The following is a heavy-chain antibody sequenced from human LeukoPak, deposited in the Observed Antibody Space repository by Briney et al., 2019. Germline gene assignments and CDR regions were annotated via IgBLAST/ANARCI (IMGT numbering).Heavy chain of an antibody. CDR1: GGSISSYY. D-gene: IGHD4-11*01. CDR3: ARRRTVTVDY. J-gene: IGHJ4*02. Sequence: SETLSLTCTVSGGSISSYYWGWIRQPPGKGLEWIGSIYYSGGTYYNPSLKSRVTISVDTSKNQFSLNLSSVTAADTAVYYCARRRTVTVDYWGQGTLVTVSS. CDR2: IYYSGGT. V-gene: IGHV4-39*01.